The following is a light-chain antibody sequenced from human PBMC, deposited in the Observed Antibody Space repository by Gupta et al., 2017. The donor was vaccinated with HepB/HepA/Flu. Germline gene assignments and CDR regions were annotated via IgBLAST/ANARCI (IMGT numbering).Light chain of an antibody. Sequence: QSALTQPASVSGSPGQSITISCTGTSSDVGVYNYVSWYQHHPGKAPKIMIYDVSNRPSGVSNRFSGSKSGNTASLTISGLQAEDEADYYCSSYTTSSTVVFGGGTKLTVL. J-gene: IGLJ2*01. CDR3: SSYTTSSTVV. CDR2: DVS. CDR1: SSDVGVYNY. V-gene: IGLV2-14*03.